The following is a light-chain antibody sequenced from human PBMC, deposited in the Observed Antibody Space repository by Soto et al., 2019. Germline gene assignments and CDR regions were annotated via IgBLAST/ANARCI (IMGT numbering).Light chain of an antibody. J-gene: IGKJ4*01. Sequence: ENVLTQSPGTLSLSPGERATLSCRASQSVSSSYLTRYQQKPGQAPKLLIYGASSRATGIPDRFSGSGSGRNFTHTISVLEPEDFAVYYCQQYVSSPLSFGGGPRWRSN. CDR2: GAS. V-gene: IGKV3-20*01. CDR3: QQYVSSPLS. CDR1: QSVSSSY.